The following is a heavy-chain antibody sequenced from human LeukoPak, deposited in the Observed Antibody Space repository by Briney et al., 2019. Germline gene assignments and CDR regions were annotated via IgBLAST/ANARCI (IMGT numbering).Heavy chain of an antibody. D-gene: IGHD6-6*01. CDR1: GYTFTGYY. CDR3: ARAVLLNSSSAPHAFDI. V-gene: IGHV1-2*02. J-gene: IGHJ3*02. CDR2: INPNSGGT. Sequence: GASVKVSCKASGYTFTGYYMHWVRQAPGQGLEWMGWINPNSGGTNYAQKFQGRVTMTRDTSISTAYMELSRLRSDDTAVYYCARAVLLNSSSAPHAFDIWGQGTMVTVSS.